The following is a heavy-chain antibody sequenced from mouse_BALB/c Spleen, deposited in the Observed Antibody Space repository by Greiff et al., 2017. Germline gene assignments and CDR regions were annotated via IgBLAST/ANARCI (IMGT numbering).Heavy chain of an antibody. V-gene: IGHV14-3*02. CDR2: IDPANGNT. J-gene: IGHJ2*01. Sequence: VQLQQSGAELVKPGASVKLSCTASGFNIKDTYMHWVKQRPEQGLEWIGRIDPANGNTKYDPKFQGKATITADTSSNTAYLQLSSLTSEDTAVYYCARCYYGSSSFDYWGQGTTLTVSS. CDR3: ARCYYGSSSFDY. D-gene: IGHD1-1*01. CDR1: GFNIKDTY.